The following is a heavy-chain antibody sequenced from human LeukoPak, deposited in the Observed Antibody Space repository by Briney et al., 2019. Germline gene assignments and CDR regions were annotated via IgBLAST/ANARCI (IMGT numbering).Heavy chain of an antibody. CDR2: IRSKPESYAT. D-gene: IGHD1-26*01. CDR3: TRVGPSTVVDY. Sequence: GGSLRLPCAPSVLTFSDSAIHWLPHASGKGLEWVGRIRSKPESYATAYDESVKGRFNISRDDSKNTAYLQMSSLKIEDTAVYYCTRVGPSTVVDYWGQGTRVTVSS. J-gene: IGHJ4*02. V-gene: IGHV3-73*01. CDR1: VLTFSDSA.